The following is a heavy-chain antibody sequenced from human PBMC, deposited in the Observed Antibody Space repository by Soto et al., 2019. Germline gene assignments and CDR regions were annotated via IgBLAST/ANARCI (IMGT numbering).Heavy chain of an antibody. Sequence: GGSLRLSCAASGFPFSSYAMSWVRQAPGKGLEWVSAISGSGGSTYYADSVKGRFTISRDNSKNTLYLQMNSLRAEDTAVYYCAKEEEDYDILTGYSAFDYWGQGTLVTVSS. V-gene: IGHV3-23*01. D-gene: IGHD3-9*01. CDR2: ISGSGGST. CDR1: GFPFSSYA. CDR3: AKEEEDYDILTGYSAFDY. J-gene: IGHJ4*02.